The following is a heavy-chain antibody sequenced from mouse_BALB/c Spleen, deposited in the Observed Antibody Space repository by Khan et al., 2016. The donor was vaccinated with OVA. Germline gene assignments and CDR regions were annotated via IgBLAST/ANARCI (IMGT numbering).Heavy chain of an antibody. CDR2: INPSNGYT. V-gene: IGHV1-4*01. D-gene: IGHD2-14*01. CDR3: VRDGAYHRNDGWFAY. J-gene: IGHJ3*01. CDR1: GYTFTSYT. Sequence: QVQLKQSGAELARPGASVKMSCKASGYTFTSYTIHWIKKRPGQGLEWIGYINPSNGYTNHNQKFKDKATLTTDKSSTTAYLQLSSLTSDDSAVYNCVRDGAYHRNDGWFAYWGQGTLVTVSA.